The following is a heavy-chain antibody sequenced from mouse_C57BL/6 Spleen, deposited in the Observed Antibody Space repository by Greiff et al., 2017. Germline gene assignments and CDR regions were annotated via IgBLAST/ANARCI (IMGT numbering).Heavy chain of an antibody. J-gene: IGHJ1*03. CDR3: ARMVTTYFDV. CDR2: IDPSDSYT. CDR1: GYTFTSYW. V-gene: IGHV1-69*01. Sequence: QVQLQQPGAELVMPGASVKLSCKASGYTFTSYWMHWVKQRPGQGLEWIGEIDPSDSYTNYNQKFKGKSTLTVDKSSSRAYMQLSSLTSEDSAVYYCARMVTTYFDVWGTGTTVTVSS. D-gene: IGHD2-2*01.